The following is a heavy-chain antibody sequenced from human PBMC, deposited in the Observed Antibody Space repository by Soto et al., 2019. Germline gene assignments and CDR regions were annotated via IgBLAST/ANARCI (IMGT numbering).Heavy chain of an antibody. V-gene: IGHV4-31*03. J-gene: IGHJ4*02. CDR2: IYYSGNT. Sequence: PSETLSLTCTVSGASISSDGYYWSWIRQHPGRGLECVGYIYYSGNTYYSPSLKSRLTVSLDTSKNQFSLELSSVTAADTAMYYCASGRTYYYGSGSYGFDYWGQGPPVTVSS. CDR1: GASISSDGYY. CDR3: ASGRTYYYGSGSYGFDY. D-gene: IGHD3-10*01.